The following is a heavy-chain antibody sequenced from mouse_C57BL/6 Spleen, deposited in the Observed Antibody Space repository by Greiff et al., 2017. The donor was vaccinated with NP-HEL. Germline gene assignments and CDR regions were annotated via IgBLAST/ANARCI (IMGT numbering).Heavy chain of an antibody. D-gene: IGHD1-1*01. V-gene: IGHV14-4*01. CDR1: GFNIKDDY. CDR2: IDPENGDT. Sequence: VQLKESGAELVRPGASVKLSCTASGFNIKDDYMHWVKQRPEQGLEWIGWIDPENGDTEYASKFQGKATITADTSSNTAYLQLSSLTSEDTAVYYCTTVYYGSSYFDYWGQGTTLTVSS. J-gene: IGHJ2*01. CDR3: TTVYYGSSYFDY.